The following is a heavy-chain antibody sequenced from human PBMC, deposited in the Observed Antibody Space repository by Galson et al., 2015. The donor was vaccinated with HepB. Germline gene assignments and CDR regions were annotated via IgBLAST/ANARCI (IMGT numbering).Heavy chain of an antibody. Sequence: SLRLSCAASGFIFSGYGMNWVRQAPGKGLGWVSSTSSSGRSISYADSVKGRFTISRDNAKNSLYLQMNSLRAEDTAVYYCARGRGDNANFDYWGQGTLVTVSS. J-gene: IGHJ4*02. CDR2: TSSSGRSI. D-gene: IGHD4-23*01. CDR3: ARGRGDNANFDY. CDR1: GFIFSGYG. V-gene: IGHV3-21*01.